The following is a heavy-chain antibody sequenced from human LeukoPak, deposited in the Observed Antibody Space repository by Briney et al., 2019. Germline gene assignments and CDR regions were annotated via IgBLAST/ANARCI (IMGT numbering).Heavy chain of an antibody. CDR1: GYNFSSYW. Sequence: GESLKISCKGSGYNFSSYWIGWVRQMPGKGLEWMGIIYPGDSDTKYDPSFQGQVTISADKSISTAFLQWSGLKASDTAMYYCARHDGDYVDYWGQGTLVTVSS. V-gene: IGHV5-51*01. CDR3: ARHDGDYVDY. CDR2: IYPGDSDT. J-gene: IGHJ4*02. D-gene: IGHD4-17*01.